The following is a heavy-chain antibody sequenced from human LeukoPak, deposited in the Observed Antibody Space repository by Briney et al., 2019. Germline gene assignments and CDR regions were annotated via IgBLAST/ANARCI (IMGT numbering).Heavy chain of an antibody. D-gene: IGHD2-2*03. J-gene: IGHJ4*02. CDR2: IYYSGST. CDR3: ARDSSGYCSSTSCYGVNIGFDY. V-gene: IGHV4-31*03. CDR1: GGSISSGGYY. Sequence: SQTLSLTCIVSGGSISSGGYYWSWIRRHPGKGLEWIGYIYYSGSTYYNPSLKSRVTISVDTSKNQFSLKLSSVTAADTAVYYCARDSSGYCSSTSCYGVNIGFDYWGQGTLVTVSS.